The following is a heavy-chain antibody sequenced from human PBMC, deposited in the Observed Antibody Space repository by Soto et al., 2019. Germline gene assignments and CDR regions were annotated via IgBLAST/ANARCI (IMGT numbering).Heavy chain of an antibody. V-gene: IGHV4-59*08. CDR2: IYYSGRT. CDR3: ARHGGSSGWPSYYFDY. CDR1: GGSISSYY. J-gene: IGHJ4*02. Sequence: QVQLQESGPGLVKPSETLSLTCTVSGGSISSYYWSWIRQPPGKGLEWIGYIYYSGRTNYNPSLKSRVTISVDTSKNQFSLKLSSVTAADTAVYYCARHGGSSGWPSYYFDYWGQGTLVTVSS. D-gene: IGHD6-19*01.